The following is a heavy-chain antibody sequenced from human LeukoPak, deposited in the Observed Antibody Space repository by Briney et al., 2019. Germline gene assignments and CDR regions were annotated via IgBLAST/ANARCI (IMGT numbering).Heavy chain of an antibody. CDR3: AKWASSGYYFHH. J-gene: IGHJ1*01. CDR1: GFTFSGSA. Sequence: GGSLRLSCAASGFTFSGSAMHWVRQAPGKGLEWVAFIRYDGSNKYYADSVKGRFTISRDNSKNTLYLQINSLRAEDTAVYYCAKWASSGYYFHHWGQGTLVTVSS. D-gene: IGHD3-22*01. V-gene: IGHV3-30*02. CDR2: IRYDGSNK.